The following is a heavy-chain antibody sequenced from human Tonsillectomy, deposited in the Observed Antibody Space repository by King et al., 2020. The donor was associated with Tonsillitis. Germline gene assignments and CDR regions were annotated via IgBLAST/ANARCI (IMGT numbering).Heavy chain of an antibody. CDR1: GGSISNDEYY. D-gene: IGHD5-24*01. CDR2: IYYNGST. Sequence: QLQESGPGLVKPSQTLSLTCTVSGGSISNDEYYWGWIRQPPGKGLEWIGYIYYNGSTYNNPSLKNRVIISVDTSKNQFSLKLSSVTAADPAVYYCAREEVAWGQGTLVTVSS. CDR3: AREEVA. V-gene: IGHV4-30-4*01. J-gene: IGHJ1*01.